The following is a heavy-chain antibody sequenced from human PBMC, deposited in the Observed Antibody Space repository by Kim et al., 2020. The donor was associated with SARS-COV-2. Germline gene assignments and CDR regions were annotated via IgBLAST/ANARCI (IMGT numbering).Heavy chain of an antibody. CDR2: TP. J-gene: IGHJ4*02. CDR3: ARGTGMVSFDS. V-gene: IGHV3-48*02. D-gene: IGHD3-10*01. Sequence: TPYYADSVRGRFPISGYNAKNSLYLQMNSLRDEDTAVYFCARGTGMVSFDSWGQGTLVTVSS.